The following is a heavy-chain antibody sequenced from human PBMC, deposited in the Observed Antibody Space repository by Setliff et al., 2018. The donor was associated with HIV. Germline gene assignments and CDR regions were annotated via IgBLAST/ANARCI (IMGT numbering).Heavy chain of an antibody. D-gene: IGHD2-21*02. Sequence: GESLKISCQGFGYRFTSFWIGWVRQMPGKGLEWVGVIHPSDFDTRYGPSFQGQVTISADRSVSTVYLQWRSLKASDTAMYYCTRRRRAPGTAPLEAFWGRGTLVTVSS. J-gene: IGHJ4*02. CDR2: IHPSDFDT. CDR3: TRRRRAPGTAPLEAF. V-gene: IGHV5-51*01. CDR1: GYRFTSFW.